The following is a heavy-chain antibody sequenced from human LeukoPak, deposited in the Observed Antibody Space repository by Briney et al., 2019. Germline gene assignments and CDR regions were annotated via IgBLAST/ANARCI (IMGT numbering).Heavy chain of an antibody. D-gene: IGHD2-8*02. Sequence: GGSLRLSCATSGFTFRNYGMHWVRQATGKGLEWVSFIWCDGNNRFYADSVKGRFTISRDNSKNMLYLQMDSLRPEDTAVYYCAKDPGASVSGFHMDVWGKGTTVIVSS. J-gene: IGHJ6*03. CDR1: GFTFRNYG. CDR3: AKDPGASVSGFHMDV. V-gene: IGHV3-30*02. CDR2: IWCDGNNR.